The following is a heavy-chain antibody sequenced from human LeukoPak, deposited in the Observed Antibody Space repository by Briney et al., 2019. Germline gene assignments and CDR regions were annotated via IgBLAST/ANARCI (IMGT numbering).Heavy chain of an antibody. J-gene: IGHJ4*02. D-gene: IGHD4-23*01. CDR1: GFTFSNYG. CDR3: TTESNGGSEY. Sequence: TGRSLRLSCAASGFTFSNYGMHWVRQAPVKGLEWVGRIKSETDGGTTDYAAPVKGRFTLSRDDSKNTLYLQMNSLKTEDTAVYYCTTESNGGSEYWGQGTLVTVSS. V-gene: IGHV3-15*01. CDR2: IKSETDGGTT.